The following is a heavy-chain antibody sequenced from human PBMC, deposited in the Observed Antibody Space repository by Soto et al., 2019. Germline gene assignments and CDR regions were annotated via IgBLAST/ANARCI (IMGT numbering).Heavy chain of an antibody. D-gene: IGHD6-19*01. Sequence: SCRGGIGSSSRMWVRQSPRQGLEWMGGIIPIFGTANYAQKFQGRVTITADESTSTAYMELSSPRSEDTAVYYCARARLSGWSPEYFQHWGQRTLVIVSS. CDR2: IIPIFGTA. CDR3: ARARLSGWSPEYFQH. J-gene: IGHJ1*01. CDR1: RGGIGSSS. V-gene: IGHV1-69*01.